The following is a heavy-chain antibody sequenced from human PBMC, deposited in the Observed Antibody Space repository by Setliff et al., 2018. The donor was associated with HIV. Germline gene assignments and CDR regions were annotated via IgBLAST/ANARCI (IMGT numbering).Heavy chain of an antibody. Sequence: PSETLSLTCSVSGGSVRSSRDYWGWIRQAPGKGLEWIGSMYNGGSTHYNPSLKSRVTISEDTSNNQFSLRLSSVTASDTAVYYCLRARAEWVELHSVPSYFDYWGQGTLVTVSS. D-gene: IGHD3-3*01. J-gene: IGHJ4*02. CDR1: GGSVRSSRDY. V-gene: IGHV4-39*01. CDR2: MYNGGST. CDR3: LRARAEWVELHSVPSYFDY.